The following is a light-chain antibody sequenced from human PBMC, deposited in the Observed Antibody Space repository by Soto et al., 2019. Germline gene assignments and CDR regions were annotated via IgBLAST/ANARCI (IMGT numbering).Light chain of an antibody. J-gene: IGLJ1*01. CDR3: RTYLVSIPV. CDR2: EVN. Sequence: QAALTQTTSASGSPGQSVAISCTGTSSDVVGYNYRSWYQQQPGKAPKLMIYEVNKRPSGVPDRFSGTKSGNTASLTVSGLLAEYDADSSCRTYLVSIPVFCTATKLTFL. V-gene: IGLV2-8*01. CDR1: SSDVVGYNY.